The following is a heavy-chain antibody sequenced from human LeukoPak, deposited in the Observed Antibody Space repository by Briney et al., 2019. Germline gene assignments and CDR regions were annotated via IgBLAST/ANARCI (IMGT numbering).Heavy chain of an antibody. J-gene: IGHJ4*02. CDR2: TYYSGTT. CDR1: GGSISSYY. CDR3: AKHYCSSGNCYYFAD. V-gene: IGHV4-59*01. D-gene: IGHD2-2*01. Sequence: SETLSLTCTVSGGSISSYYWSWIRQPPGKGLEWIGYTYYSGTTNYNPSLKSRVTISVDTSKNQFSLKLSSVTAADTAVYYCAKHYCSSGNCYYFADWGQGALVTVAS.